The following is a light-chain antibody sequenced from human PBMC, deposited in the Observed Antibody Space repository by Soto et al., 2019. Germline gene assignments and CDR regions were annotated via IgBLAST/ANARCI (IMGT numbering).Light chain of an antibody. V-gene: IGKV3-20*01. CDR2: GAS. CDR1: QSVSSIY. Sequence: DIVLTQSPGTLSLSPGDRASLSCRASQSVSSIYLAWYQQKPGQAPRLLIYGASNRATGIPDRFSGGGSGTDFTLTISRLEPEDFAVYYCHQYDNSPLTFGGGTKVDIK. J-gene: IGKJ4*01. CDR3: HQYDNSPLT.